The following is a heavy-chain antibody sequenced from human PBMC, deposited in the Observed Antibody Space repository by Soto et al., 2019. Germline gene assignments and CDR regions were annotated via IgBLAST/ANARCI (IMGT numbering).Heavy chain of an antibody. CDR1: GASLSGAEYY. CDR2: IHYSENT. CDR3: ARAGGQRNRNTFII. D-gene: IGHD3-16*01. Sequence: PLHILSLTCTVSGASLSGAEYYWGWIRQPPGKGLGWIGSIHYSENTYYNPSLGSRVTTSVETSRNQISLYLSSVTAADAAVYYCARAGGQRNRNTFIIWGLGTTVTVS. J-gene: IGHJ3*02. V-gene: IGHV4-39*01.